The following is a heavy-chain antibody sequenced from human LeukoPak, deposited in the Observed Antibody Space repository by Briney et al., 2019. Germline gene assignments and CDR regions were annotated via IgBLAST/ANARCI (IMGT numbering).Heavy chain of an antibody. CDR1: GGSFSGYY. D-gene: IGHD3-3*01. J-gene: IGHJ4*02. Sequence: SETLSLTCAVYGGSFSGYYWSWIRQPPGKGLEWIGEINHSGSTNYNPSLKSRVTISVDTSKNQFSLKLSSVTAADTAVYYCARGRQERTFFRVVIPDYGGQGTLVTVPS. CDR2: INHSGST. V-gene: IGHV4-34*01. CDR3: ARGRQERTFFRVVIPDY.